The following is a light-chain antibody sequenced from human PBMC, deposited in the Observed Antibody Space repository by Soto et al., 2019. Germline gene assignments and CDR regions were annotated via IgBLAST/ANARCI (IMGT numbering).Light chain of an antibody. J-gene: IGKJ1*01. Sequence: DIQMTQSPSSLSASVGDRVTITCRASQSISSNLNWYQRKPGKAPKLLIYAASNLQSGVPSTFSGSGSGTDFTLTICSLQPEDFATYYCQQSHSIPWTFGQGTKVDIK. V-gene: IGKV1-39*01. CDR1: QSISSN. CDR3: QQSHSIPWT. CDR2: AAS.